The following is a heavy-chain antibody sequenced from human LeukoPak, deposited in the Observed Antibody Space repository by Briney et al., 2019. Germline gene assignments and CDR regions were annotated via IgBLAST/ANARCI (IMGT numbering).Heavy chain of an antibody. CDR2: IYYSGST. CDR3: ARAVSFDFWSGSNWFDP. CDR1: GGSISSYY. J-gene: IGHJ5*02. Sequence: SETLSLTCTVSGGSISSYYWSWIRQPPGKGLEWIGYIYYSGSTYYNPSLKSRVTISVDTSKNQFSLKLSSVTAADTAVYYCARAVSFDFWSGSNWFDPWGQGTLVTVSS. D-gene: IGHD3-3*01. V-gene: IGHV4-59*08.